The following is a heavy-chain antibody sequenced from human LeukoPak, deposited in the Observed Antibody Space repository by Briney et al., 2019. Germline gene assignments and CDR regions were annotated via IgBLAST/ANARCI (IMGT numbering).Heavy chain of an antibody. CDR1: GFTFSSYA. J-gene: IGHJ4*02. Sequence: GGSLRLSCAASGFTFSSYAMSWVRQAPGKGLEWVSAISGSGGSTYYADSVKGRFTISRDSSKNTLFLQMNSLRVEDTAVYYCARDPPGIAASGTYYWGQGTLVTVSS. D-gene: IGHD6-13*01. CDR3: ARDPPGIAASGTYY. CDR2: ISGSGGST. V-gene: IGHV3-23*01.